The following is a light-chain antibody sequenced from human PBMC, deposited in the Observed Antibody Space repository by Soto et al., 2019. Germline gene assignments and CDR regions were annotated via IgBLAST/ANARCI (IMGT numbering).Light chain of an antibody. V-gene: IGLV2-8*01. Sequence: QSVLAQPPSASGSPGQSVTISCTGSGSDIGAYNFVSWYQQHPGKAPKLMIFGVTERPSGVPDRFSGSKSGNKASLTVSGLQADDEAVYYCYSYAGRNIWVFGGGTKVTVL. J-gene: IGLJ3*02. CDR3: YSYAGRNIWV. CDR1: GSDIGAYNF. CDR2: GVT.